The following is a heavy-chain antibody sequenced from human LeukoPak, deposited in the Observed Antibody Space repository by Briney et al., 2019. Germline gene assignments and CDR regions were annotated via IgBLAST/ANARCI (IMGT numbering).Heavy chain of an antibody. CDR3: ARASLGYCSSTSCYLGYYYYYMDV. Sequence: PSETLSLTCTVSGGSISSGSYHWIWIRQPAGTGLEWIGHIYTSGSTNYNPSLRSRVTISVDTSKNQFSLKLSSVTAADTAVYYCARASLGYCSSTSCYLGYYYYYMDVWGKGTTVTISS. J-gene: IGHJ6*03. D-gene: IGHD2-2*01. CDR1: GGSISSGSYH. V-gene: IGHV4-61*09. CDR2: IYTSGST.